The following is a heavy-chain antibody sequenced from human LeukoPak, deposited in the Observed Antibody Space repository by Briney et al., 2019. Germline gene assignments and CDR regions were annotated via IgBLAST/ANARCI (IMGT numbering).Heavy chain of an antibody. CDR1: GFRFSDYY. D-gene: IGHD3-22*01. CDR3: ARDEGYYDSSGHYLRY. V-gene: IGHV3-66*01. CDR2: IYSGGST. Sequence: PGGSLRLSCAASGFRFSDYYMSWIRQAPGQGLEWVSVIYSGGSTYYADSVKGRFTISRDNSKNTLYLQMNSLRAEDTALYYCARDEGYYDSSGHYLRYWGQGTLVTVSS. J-gene: IGHJ4*02.